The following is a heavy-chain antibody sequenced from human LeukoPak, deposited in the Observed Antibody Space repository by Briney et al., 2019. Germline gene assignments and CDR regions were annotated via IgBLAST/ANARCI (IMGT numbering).Heavy chain of an antibody. V-gene: IGHV3-11*01. Sequence: GGPLRLSCAASGFTFSDYYMSWIRQAPGKGLEWVSCISSSGSTIYYADSVKGRFTISRDNAKNSLYLQMNSLRAEDTAVYYCARDLPYCSSTSCYSLWGQGTMVTVSS. CDR2: ISSSGSTI. J-gene: IGHJ3*01. D-gene: IGHD2-2*01. CDR1: GFTFSDYY. CDR3: ARDLPYCSSTSCYSL.